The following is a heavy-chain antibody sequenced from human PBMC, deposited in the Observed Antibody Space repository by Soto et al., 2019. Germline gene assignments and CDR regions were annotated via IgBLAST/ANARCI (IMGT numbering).Heavy chain of an antibody. CDR1: GLSLSRVS. V-gene: IGHV3-21*01. CDR2: ISSASSET. CDR3: ARVAY. Sequence: GSLRLSGEASGLSLSRVSMNWVRQVPGKGLEWVASISSASSETWYADSVKGRFIISRDNAQNSLFLQMNTLRPEDSAIYYCARVAYWGPGTQVTVSS. J-gene: IGHJ4*02.